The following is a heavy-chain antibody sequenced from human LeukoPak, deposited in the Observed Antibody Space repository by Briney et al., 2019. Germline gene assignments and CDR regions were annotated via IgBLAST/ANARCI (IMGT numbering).Heavy chain of an antibody. V-gene: IGHV3-64*01. CDR1: EFTVSSNH. J-gene: IGHJ4*02. Sequence: QSGGSLRLSCAASEFTVSSNHMSWVRRAPGKGLEYVSVISSNGGSTSYANSVKGRFTISRDNSKNTLYLQMGSLRAEDMAVYYCARDLSGGGLDYWGQGTLVTVSS. CDR2: ISSNGGST. D-gene: IGHD3-10*01. CDR3: ARDLSGGGLDY.